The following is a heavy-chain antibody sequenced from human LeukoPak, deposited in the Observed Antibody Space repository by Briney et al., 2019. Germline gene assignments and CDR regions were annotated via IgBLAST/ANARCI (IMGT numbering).Heavy chain of an antibody. D-gene: IGHD1-14*01. J-gene: IGHJ4*02. CDR2: IYHSGST. CDR3: ARGTITIRNYFDY. CDR1: GYSISSGYY. V-gene: IGHV4-38-2*02. Sequence: SETLSLTCTVSGYSISSGYYWGWIRQPPGKGLEWIGSIYHSGSTYYNPSLKSRVTISVDPSKNQFSLRLSSVTAADTAVYHCARGTITIRNYFDYWGQGTLVTVSS.